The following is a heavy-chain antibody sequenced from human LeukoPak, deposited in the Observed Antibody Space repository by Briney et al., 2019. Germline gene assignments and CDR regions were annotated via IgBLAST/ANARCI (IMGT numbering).Heavy chain of an antibody. D-gene: IGHD2-2*01. CDR1: GFTFSSYW. CDR3: AREVVVPAAILFYFDY. V-gene: IGHV3-7*01. Sequence: GGSLRLSCAASGFTFSSYWMSWVRQAPGKGLEWVANIKQDGSEKYYVDSVKGRFTFSRDNAKNSLYLQMNSLRAEDTAVYYCAREVVVPAAILFYFDYWGQGTLVTVSS. CDR2: IKQDGSEK. J-gene: IGHJ4*02.